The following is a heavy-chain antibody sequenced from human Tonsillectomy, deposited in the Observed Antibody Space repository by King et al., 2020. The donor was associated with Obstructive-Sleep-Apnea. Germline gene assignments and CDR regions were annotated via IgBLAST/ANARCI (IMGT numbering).Heavy chain of an antibody. CDR2: INSDGSST. D-gene: IGHD3-22*01. Sequence: VQLVESGGGLVQPGGSLRLSCAASGFTFSSYWMHWVRQAPGKGLVWVSRINSDGSSTSYADSVKGRFTISRDNAKNTLYLQMNSLRAEDTAVYYCARVIPDSSGYQVGDDAFDIWGQGTMVTVSS. CDR1: GFTFSSYW. V-gene: IGHV3-74*01. CDR3: ARVIPDSSGYQVGDDAFDI. J-gene: IGHJ3*02.